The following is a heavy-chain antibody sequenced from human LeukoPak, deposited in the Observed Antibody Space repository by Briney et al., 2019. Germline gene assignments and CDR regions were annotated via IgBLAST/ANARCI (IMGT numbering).Heavy chain of an antibody. CDR2: IRNDGSKK. J-gene: IGHJ4*02. V-gene: IGHV3-30*02. CDR3: ARDLHPWAGDY. Sequence: PGGSLRLSCVASGFSFSYYGMHWVRQAPGKGLEWLAFIRNDGSKKYYADCMKGQFTISRDNSKNTLYLQMNRLRGGDTAVYYCARDLHPWAGDYWGQGTLVTVSS. CDR1: GFSFSYYG.